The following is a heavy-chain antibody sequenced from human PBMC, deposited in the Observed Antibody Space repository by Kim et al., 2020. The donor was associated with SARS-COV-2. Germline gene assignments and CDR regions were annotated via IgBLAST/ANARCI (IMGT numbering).Heavy chain of an antibody. V-gene: IGHV3-72*01. CDR3: VKGHRVLGS. Sequence: TPEYAPTVEGRVTVSRDDSKNSLYLKMDSLKPEDTAMYYCVKGHRVLGSWGQGTLVTVSS. D-gene: IGHD3-16*01. CDR2: TP. J-gene: IGHJ4*02.